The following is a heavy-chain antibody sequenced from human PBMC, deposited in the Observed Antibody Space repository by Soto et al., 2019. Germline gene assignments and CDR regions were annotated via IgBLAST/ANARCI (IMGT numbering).Heavy chain of an antibody. D-gene: IGHD4-17*01. CDR3: AREKNGDYFDY. V-gene: IGHV4-39*02. J-gene: IGHJ4*02. CDR2: IYYSGST. Sequence: SETLSLTCTVSGGSISSSSYYWGWIRQPPGKGLEWIGSIYYSGSTYYNPSLKSRVTISVDTSKNQFSLKLSSVTAADTAVYYCAREKNGDYFDYWGQGTLVTVSS. CDR1: GGSISSSSYY.